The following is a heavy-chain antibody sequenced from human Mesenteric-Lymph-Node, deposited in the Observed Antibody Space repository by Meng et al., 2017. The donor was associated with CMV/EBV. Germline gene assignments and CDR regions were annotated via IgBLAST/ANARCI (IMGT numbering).Heavy chain of an antibody. Sequence: GESLKISCAASGFTFRTHEMNWVRQAPGKGLEWVSYIGSDGSTIYYADSVKGRFTISRDNAKNSLFLQMNSLRAEDTAFYYCARSGYYDFWSGSYTDAFDLWGQGTLVTVSS. V-gene: IGHV3-48*03. CDR3: ARSGYYDFWSGSYTDAFDL. CDR2: IGSDGSTI. CDR1: GFTFRTHE. J-gene: IGHJ4*02. D-gene: IGHD3-3*01.